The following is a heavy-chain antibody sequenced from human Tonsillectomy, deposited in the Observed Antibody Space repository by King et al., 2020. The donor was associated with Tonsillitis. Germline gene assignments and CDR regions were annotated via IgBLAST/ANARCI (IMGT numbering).Heavy chain of an antibody. CDR1: GFTFSSYA. CDR2: ISYDGSNK. CDR3: ARDAPMKYFDY. V-gene: IGHV3-30*04. Sequence: HVQLVESGGGVVQPGRSLRLSCAASGFTFSSYAMHWVRQAPGKGLEWVAVISYDGSNKYYADSVKGRFTISRDNSKNTLYLQMNSLRAEDTAVYYCARDAPMKYFDYWGQGNLVTVSS. J-gene: IGHJ4*02.